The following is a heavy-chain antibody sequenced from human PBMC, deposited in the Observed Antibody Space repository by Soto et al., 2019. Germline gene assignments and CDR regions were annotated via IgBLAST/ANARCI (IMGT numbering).Heavy chain of an antibody. J-gene: IGHJ6*03. Sequence: LGESLKISCKGSGYSFTSYWIGWVRQMPGKGLEWMGIIYPGDSDTRYSPSFQGQVTISADKSISTAYLQWSSLKASDTAMYYCARHGGYDFWSGYHKTYYYYYYMDVWGKGTTVTVSS. D-gene: IGHD3-3*01. CDR3: ARHGGYDFWSGYHKTYYYYYYMDV. CDR1: GYSFTSYW. CDR2: IYPGDSDT. V-gene: IGHV5-51*01.